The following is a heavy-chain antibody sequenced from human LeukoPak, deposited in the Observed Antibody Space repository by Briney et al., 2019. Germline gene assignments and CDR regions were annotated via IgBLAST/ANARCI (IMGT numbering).Heavy chain of an antibody. Sequence: ASVKVSCKVSGYTLTELSMHWVRQAPGKGLEWMGGFDPEDGETIYAQKFQGRVTMTEDTSTDTAYMELSSLRSEDTAVYYCATEKNDYDANWFDPWGQGTLVTVSS. V-gene: IGHV1-24*01. CDR1: GYTLTELS. CDR2: FDPEDGET. CDR3: ATEKNDYDANWFDP. J-gene: IGHJ5*02. D-gene: IGHD3-3*01.